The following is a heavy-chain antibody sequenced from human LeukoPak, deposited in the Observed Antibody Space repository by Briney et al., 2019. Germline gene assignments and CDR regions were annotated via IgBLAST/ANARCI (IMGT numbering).Heavy chain of an antibody. J-gene: IGHJ4*02. Sequence: GGSLRLSCAASGFTFSSYGMHWVRQAPGKGLEWVAVIWYDGSNKYYADSVKGRFTISRDNSKNTLYLQMNSLRAEDTAVYYCARGPLRYNWHDGFPEDYWGQGTLVTVSS. V-gene: IGHV3-33*01. CDR2: IWYDGSNK. CDR1: GFTFSSYG. CDR3: ARGPLRYNWHDGFPEDY. D-gene: IGHD1-20*01.